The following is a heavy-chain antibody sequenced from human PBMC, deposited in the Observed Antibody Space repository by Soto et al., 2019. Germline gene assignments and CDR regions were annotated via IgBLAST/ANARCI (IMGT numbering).Heavy chain of an antibody. V-gene: IGHV5-51*01. Sequence: PGESLKISCKGSGYSFATSWIGWVRQMPGKGLEWMGIIYPADSDTRYIPSFQGQVTISADKSITTAYLQWSSLKASDTAVYYCVRPASGSSPDYWGQGTLVTVSS. CDR2: IYPADSDT. CDR1: GYSFATSW. CDR3: VRPASGSSPDY. J-gene: IGHJ4*02. D-gene: IGHD6-13*01.